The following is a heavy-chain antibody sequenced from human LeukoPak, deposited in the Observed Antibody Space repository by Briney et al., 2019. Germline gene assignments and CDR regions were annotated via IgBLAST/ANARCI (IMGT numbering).Heavy chain of an antibody. CDR2: IYYNRGT. J-gene: IGHJ4*02. CDR3: ARENNYNYDY. V-gene: IGHV4-39*07. Sequence: SETLSLTCTVSSDSISNSAYHWGWIRQPPGRGLEWIGTIYYNRGTYYNPSLKSRVTISIYTSKNQFSLKLSSVTAADTAVYYCARENNYNYDYWGQGTLVTVSS. D-gene: IGHD3-10*01. CDR1: SDSISNSAYH.